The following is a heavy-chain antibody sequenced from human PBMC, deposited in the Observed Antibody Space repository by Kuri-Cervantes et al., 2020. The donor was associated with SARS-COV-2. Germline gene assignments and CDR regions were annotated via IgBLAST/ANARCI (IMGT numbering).Heavy chain of an antibody. D-gene: IGHD1-26*01. J-gene: IGHJ4*02. CDR2: IRYDGSNK. V-gene: IGHV3-30*02. Sequence: GESLKISCAVSRFTFSSYGMHWVRQAPGKGLEWVAFIRYDGSNKYYADSVKGRFTISRDNAKNSLYLQMNSLRAEDTAVYYCARDRVGLDYWGQGTLVTVSS. CDR3: ARDRVGLDY. CDR1: RFTFSSYG.